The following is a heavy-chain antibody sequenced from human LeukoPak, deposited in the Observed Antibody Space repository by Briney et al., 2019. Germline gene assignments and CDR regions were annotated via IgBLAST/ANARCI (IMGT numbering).Heavy chain of an antibody. CDR2: IRYDGSNK. V-gene: IGHV3-33*01. CDR3: ARDRSHRSSYMDV. CDR1: AFTFSSYG. Sequence: GRSLRLSLAASAFTFSSYGMHWFRQAPGEGLGGVAVIRYDGSNKNYADSVKGRFTISRDNYKNTLYLQMNSLRAEDRAVYYCARDRSHRSSYMDVWGKGTTVTVSS. D-gene: IGHD3-16*02. J-gene: IGHJ6*03.